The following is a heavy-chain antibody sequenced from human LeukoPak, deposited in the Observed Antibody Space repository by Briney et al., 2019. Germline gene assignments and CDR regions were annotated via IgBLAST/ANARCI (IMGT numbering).Heavy chain of an antibody. V-gene: IGHV3-21*01. J-gene: IGHJ4*02. D-gene: IGHD2-2*01. CDR2: ISSNSNYI. Sequence: PGGSLRLSCAASGFTFSAYSLNWVRQAPGKGLEWVSCISSNSNYIYYADSVKGRFTISRDNAKNSLYLQMNSLRAEDTAVYYCARDCDGRTGCYVRDYWGQGTPVTVSS. CDR1: GFTFSAYS. CDR3: ARDCDGRTGCYVRDY.